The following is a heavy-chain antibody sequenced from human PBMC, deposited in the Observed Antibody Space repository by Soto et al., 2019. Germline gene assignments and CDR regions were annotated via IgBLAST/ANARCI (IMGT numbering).Heavy chain of an antibody. J-gene: IGHJ4*02. CDR1: GYTFSDYY. CDR3: ARVRYRNVIHA. Sequence: QEQLVQSESDVKKPGASVTVSCKASGYTFSDYYIHWVRQAPGQGLEWMGWIDPRNGGTKYAQKFQDRVSMTTDTSTSTASMELRRLRSDDTAVFFCARVRYRNVIHAWGQGTLVTVSS. D-gene: IGHD2-2*01. V-gene: IGHV1-2*02. CDR2: IDPRNGGT.